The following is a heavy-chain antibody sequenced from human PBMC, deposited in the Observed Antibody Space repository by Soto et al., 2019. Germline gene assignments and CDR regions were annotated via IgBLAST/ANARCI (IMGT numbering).Heavy chain of an antibody. V-gene: IGHV4-34*01. CDR3: AKGQLLYNWFDP. CDR2: INHSGST. J-gene: IGHJ5*02. D-gene: IGHD2-2*01. CDR1: GGSFSGYY. Sequence: SETLSLTCAVYGGSFSGYYWSWIRQPPGKGLEWIGEINHSGSTNYNPSLKSRVTISVDTSKSQFSLKLSSVTAADTAVYYCAKGQLLYNWFDPGGQGTLVTVSS.